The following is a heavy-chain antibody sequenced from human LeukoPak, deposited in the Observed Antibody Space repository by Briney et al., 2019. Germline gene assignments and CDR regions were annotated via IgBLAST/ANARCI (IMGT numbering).Heavy chain of an antibody. Sequence: GGSLRLSCAASGFAFSNYAMTWVRQAPGKGLEWVSSVAINGDNTYYTDPVKGRFIISRDNSKDTVFLQLNSLRAEDTAVYYCAKAIFPTTYFFDSWGQGTLVTVPS. V-gene: IGHV3-23*01. CDR3: AKAIFPTTYFFDS. J-gene: IGHJ4*02. CDR2: VAINGDNT. CDR1: GFAFSNYA. D-gene: IGHD3-3*02.